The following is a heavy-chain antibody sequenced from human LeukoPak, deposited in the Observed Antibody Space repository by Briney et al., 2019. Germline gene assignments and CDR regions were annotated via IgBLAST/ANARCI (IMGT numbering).Heavy chain of an antibody. D-gene: IGHD1-26*01. V-gene: IGHV1-46*01. J-gene: IGHJ4*02. CDR1: GYTFTSYY. Sequence: ASVKVSCKASGYTFTSYYMHWVRQAPGQGLEWMGIINPSGGSTSYAQKFQGRVTMTEDTSTDTAYMELSSLRSEDTAVYYCATAYSGSYYSYFDYWGQGTLVTVSS. CDR2: INPSGGST. CDR3: ATAYSGSYYSYFDY.